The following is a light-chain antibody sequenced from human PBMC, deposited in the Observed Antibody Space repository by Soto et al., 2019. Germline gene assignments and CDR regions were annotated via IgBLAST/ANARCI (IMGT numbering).Light chain of an antibody. V-gene: IGLV2-14*01. CDR3: SSYTRSTTLNVL. CDR1: DSDVGAYKY. Sequence: QSALTQPASVSGSPGQSITLSCTGTDSDVGAYKYVSWYQQHPGKVPKLMIYEVSNRPSGVSNRFSGSKSGNTASLSISGLQAEDEAEYYCSSYTRSTTLNVLFGGGTKLTVL. J-gene: IGLJ2*01. CDR2: EVS.